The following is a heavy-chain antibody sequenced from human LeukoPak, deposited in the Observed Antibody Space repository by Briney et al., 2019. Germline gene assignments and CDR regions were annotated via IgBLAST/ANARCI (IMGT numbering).Heavy chain of an antibody. CDR3: ARGVLGYSYGYLDY. CDR2: IGTAGDT. V-gene: IGHV3-13*01. Sequence: GGSLRLSCAASGFTFSSYDMHWVRQATGKGLEWVSAIGTAGDTYYPGSVKGRFTISRENAKNSLYLQMNSLRAGDTAVYYCARGVLGYSYGYLDYWGQGTLVTVS. J-gene: IGHJ4*02. CDR1: GFTFSSYD. D-gene: IGHD5-18*01.